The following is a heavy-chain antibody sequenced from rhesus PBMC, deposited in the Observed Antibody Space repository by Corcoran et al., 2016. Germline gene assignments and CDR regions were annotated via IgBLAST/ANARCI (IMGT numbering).Heavy chain of an antibody. J-gene: IGHJ5-1*01. Sequence: EVQLVQSGAEVKKPGASVKLSCKASGYTFTDSYLPWVRQSPGKGVEWMGRVEHKDGTAIQAQKLQYIVTITADTSTDTVYMELSSLRSEDTAVYYCATGGNRFDVWGAGVLVTVSS. CDR2: VEHKDGTA. CDR1: GYTFTDSY. CDR3: ATGGNRFDV. V-gene: IGHV1-111*02.